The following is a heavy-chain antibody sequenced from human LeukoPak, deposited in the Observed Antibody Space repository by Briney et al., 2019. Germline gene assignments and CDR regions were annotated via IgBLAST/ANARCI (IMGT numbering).Heavy chain of an antibody. Sequence: SETLSLTCTVSGGSISSGGYYWSWIRQHPGKGLEWIGYIYYSGSTYYNPSLKSRVTISVDTSKNQFSLKLSSVTAADTAVYYCARGIPGNAVDKGAFDIWGQGTMVTVSS. CDR1: GGSISSGGYY. D-gene: IGHD1-1*01. V-gene: IGHV4-31*03. J-gene: IGHJ3*02. CDR3: ARGIPGNAVDKGAFDI. CDR2: IYYSGST.